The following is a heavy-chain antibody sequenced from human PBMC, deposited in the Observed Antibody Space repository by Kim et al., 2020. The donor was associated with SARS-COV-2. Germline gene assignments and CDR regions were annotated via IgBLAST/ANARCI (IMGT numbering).Heavy chain of an antibody. V-gene: IGHV5-51*01. J-gene: IGHJ4*02. CDR3: ARHKGSSGTNYDY. CDR2: IYPGDSDT. D-gene: IGHD3-10*01. CDR1: GYGLTTYW. Sequence: GESLKISCKGSGYGLTTYWIGWVRQMPGKGLEWMGIIYPGDSDTRYSPSFKGQVTISADKSISTAYLQWSSLKASDTAMYYCARHKGSSGTNYDYWGQGTLVTVSS.